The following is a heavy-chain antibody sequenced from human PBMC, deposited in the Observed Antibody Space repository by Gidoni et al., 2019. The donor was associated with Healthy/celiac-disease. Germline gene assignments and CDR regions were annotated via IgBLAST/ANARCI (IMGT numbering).Heavy chain of an antibody. J-gene: IGHJ4*02. CDR1: GLTFSRYA. CDR2: ISGSGGST. CDR3: AKGGRGYYDSSGSLFY. V-gene: IGHV3-23*04. D-gene: IGHD3-22*01. Sequence: EVQLVESGGGLVQPGGSLRLPCAASGLTFSRYAMSWVRQAPGKGRGWFSGISGSGGSTYYADSVKGRFTISRDNSKNTLYLQMNSLRAEDTAVYYCAKGGRGYYDSSGSLFYWGQGTLVTVSS.